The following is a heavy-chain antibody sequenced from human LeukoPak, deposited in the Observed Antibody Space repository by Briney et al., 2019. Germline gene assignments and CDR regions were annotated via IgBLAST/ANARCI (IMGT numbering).Heavy chain of an antibody. CDR3: AKDDYSYYAMDV. CDR2: ISGSGGST. CDR1: GFTFSNYA. J-gene: IGHJ6*02. Sequence: GGSLRLSCAASGFTFSNYAMSWVRQAPGKGLEWVSTISGSGGSTFYADSVKGRFTISRDNSRNTLYLQMNSLRAEDTAIYYCAKDDYSYYAMDVWGRGTTVTVSS. V-gene: IGHV3-23*01.